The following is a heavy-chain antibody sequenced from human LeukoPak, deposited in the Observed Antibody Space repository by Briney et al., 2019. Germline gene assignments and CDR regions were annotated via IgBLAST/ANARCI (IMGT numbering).Heavy chain of an antibody. V-gene: IGHV1-8*02. D-gene: IGHD1-26*01. CDR3: ARERDSWDLLNW. Sequence: GASVKVSCKASGYTFTGYYMHWVRQAPGQGLEWMGWMNPDSGNTGYAQKFQGRVTMTRDISISTAYMELSSLTSEDTAVYYCARERDSWDLLNWGGQGTLVTVSS. J-gene: IGHJ4*02. CDR1: GYTFTGYY. CDR2: MNPDSGNT.